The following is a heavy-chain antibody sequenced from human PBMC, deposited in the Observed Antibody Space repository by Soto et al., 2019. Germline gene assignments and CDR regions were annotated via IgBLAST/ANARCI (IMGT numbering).Heavy chain of an antibody. CDR1: GFTFSSYG. CDR2: IWYDGSNK. D-gene: IGHD1-1*01. Sequence: PGGSLRLSCAASGFTFSSYGMHWVRQAPGKGLEWVAVIWYDGSNKYYADSVKGRFTISRDNSKNTLYLQMNSLRAEDTAVYYCARDLGTLYGMDVWGQGTTVTVSS. CDR3: ARDLGTLYGMDV. J-gene: IGHJ6*02. V-gene: IGHV3-33*01.